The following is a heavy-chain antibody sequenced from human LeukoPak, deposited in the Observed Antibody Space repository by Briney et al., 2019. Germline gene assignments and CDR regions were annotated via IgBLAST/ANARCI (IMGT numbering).Heavy chain of an antibody. Sequence: SETLSLTCTVSDGSISSGGYYWSWIRQHPGKGLEWIGYIYYSGSTYYNPSLKSRVTIFVDTSKNQFSLKLSSVTAADTAVYYCQSRYLEWLLDYWGQGTLVTVSS. D-gene: IGHD3-3*01. V-gene: IGHV4-31*08. CDR2: IYYSGST. CDR3: QSRYLEWLLDY. CDR1: DGSISSGGYY. J-gene: IGHJ4*02.